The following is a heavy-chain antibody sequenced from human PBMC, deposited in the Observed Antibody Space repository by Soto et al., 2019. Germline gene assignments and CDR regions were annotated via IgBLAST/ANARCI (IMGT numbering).Heavy chain of an antibody. V-gene: IGHV3-21*01. D-gene: IGHD5-12*01. CDR1: GFTFSRCD. CDR2: ISSSASYM. CDR3: ARECVDTVTSITIPFDY. J-gene: IGHJ4*02. Sequence: RLSCATSGFTFSRCDMNWVRQAPGEGLEWVSFISSSASYMYYADSVKGRFTISRDNSKKSLYLQMNSLRADDTAVYYCARECVDTVTSITIPFDYWGQGALVTVSS.